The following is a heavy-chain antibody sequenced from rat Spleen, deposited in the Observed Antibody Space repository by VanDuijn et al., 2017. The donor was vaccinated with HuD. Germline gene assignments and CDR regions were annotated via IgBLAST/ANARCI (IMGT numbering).Heavy chain of an antibody. J-gene: IGHJ2*01. CDR2: ITNAAGST. CDR1: GFTFNKYW. V-gene: IGHV5-31*01. CDR3: TGPFDY. Sequence: EVQLVESGGGLVQPGKSLKISCVASGFTFNKYWMTWIRQAPGKGLEWVASITNAAGSTYYPDSVQGRFTISRDNAKSTLYLQMNSLRSADTATYYCTGPFDYWGQGVMVTVSS.